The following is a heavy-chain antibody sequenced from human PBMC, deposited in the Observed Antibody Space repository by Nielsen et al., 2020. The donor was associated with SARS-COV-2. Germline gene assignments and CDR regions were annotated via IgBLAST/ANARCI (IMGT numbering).Heavy chain of an antibody. CDR2: IRSYANEYAT. CDR3: SSPTVAY. CDR1: GFTFSGSA. J-gene: IGHJ4*02. D-gene: IGHD4-23*01. V-gene: IGHV3-73*01. Sequence: GSLRLSCVASGFTFSGSAMHWVRQASGKGLEWLGRIRSYANEYATAYAASVKGRFTISRDDSKNTAYLQMSSLKTEDTALYYCSSPTVAYWGQGTLVTVSS.